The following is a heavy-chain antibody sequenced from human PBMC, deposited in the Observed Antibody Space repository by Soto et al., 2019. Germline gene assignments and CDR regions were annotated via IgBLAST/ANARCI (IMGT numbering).Heavy chain of an antibody. CDR3: ARDNRSNYDFWSGYYTMSWFDP. V-gene: IGHV4-61*08. Sequence: SETLSLTCTVSGGSISSGDYYWSWIRQPPGKGLEWIGYIYYSGSTNYNPSLKSRVTISVDTSKNQFSLKLSSVTAADTAVYYCARDNRSNYDFWSGYYTMSWFDPWGQGTLVTVSS. J-gene: IGHJ5*02. CDR2: IYYSGST. D-gene: IGHD3-3*01. CDR1: GGSISSGDYY.